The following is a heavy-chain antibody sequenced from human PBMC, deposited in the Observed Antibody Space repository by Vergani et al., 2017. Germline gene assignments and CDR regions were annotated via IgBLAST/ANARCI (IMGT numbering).Heavy chain of an antibody. D-gene: IGHD3-22*01. V-gene: IGHV3-48*01. Sequence: EVQLVESGGGLVQPGGSLRLSCAASGFTVSSYSMNWVRQAPGKGLEWVSYISSTSSTIYYADSVKGRFTISRDNAKNSLYVQMNSLRAEDTAVYYCARDRYDSSGYYRDCWGQGTLVTVSS. J-gene: IGHJ4*02. CDR1: GFTVSSYS. CDR3: ARDRYDSSGYYRDC. CDR2: ISSTSSTI.